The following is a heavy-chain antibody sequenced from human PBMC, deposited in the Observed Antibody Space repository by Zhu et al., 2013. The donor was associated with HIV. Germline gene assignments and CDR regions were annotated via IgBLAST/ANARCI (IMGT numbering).Heavy chain of an antibody. CDR2: INPNSGGT. CDR1: GYTFTGYY. V-gene: IGHV1-2*02. J-gene: IGHJ3*02. CDR3: ARDPEPYYYDSSGYYYNDAFDI. D-gene: IGHD3-22*01. Sequence: QVQLVQSGAEVKKPGASVKVSCKASGYTFTGYYMHWVRQAPGQGLEWMGWINPNSGGTNYAQKFQGRVTMTRDTSISTAYMELSRLRSDDTAVYYCARDPEPYYYDSSGYYYNDAFDIWAKGNGHRLF.